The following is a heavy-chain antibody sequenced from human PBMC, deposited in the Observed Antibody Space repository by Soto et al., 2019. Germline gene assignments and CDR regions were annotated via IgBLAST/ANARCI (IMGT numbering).Heavy chain of an antibody. J-gene: IGHJ6*02. V-gene: IGHV3-33*01. Sequence: GGSLRLSCAASGFPFSSYGMHLVRQSPGKGLEWVAVIWFDGNNFYADSVKGRFTTSRDNYKNTLHLQMNSLRAEDTALYYCARDLIYYDNSGSGSWCYYGMDVWRQGTRVTVSS. D-gene: IGHD3-22*01. CDR1: GFPFSSYG. CDR2: IWFDGNN. CDR3: ARDLIYYDNSGSGSWCYYGMDV.